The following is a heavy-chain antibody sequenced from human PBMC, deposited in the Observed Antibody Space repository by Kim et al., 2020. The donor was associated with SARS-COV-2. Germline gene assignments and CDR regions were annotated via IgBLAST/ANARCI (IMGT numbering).Heavy chain of an antibody. CDR1: GFTFSNAW. Sequence: GGSLRLSCAASGFTFSNAWMSWVRQAPGKGLEWVGRIKSKTDGGTTDYAAPVKGRFTISRDDSKNTLYLQMNSLKTEDTAVYYCTTDSPGFFPLNWFDPWGQGTLVTVSS. CDR3: TTDSPGFFPLNWFDP. V-gene: IGHV3-15*01. J-gene: IGHJ5*02. CDR2: IKSKTDGGTT. D-gene: IGHD3-3*01.